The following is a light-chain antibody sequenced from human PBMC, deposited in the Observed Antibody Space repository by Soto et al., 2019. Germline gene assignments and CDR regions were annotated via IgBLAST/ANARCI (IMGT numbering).Light chain of an antibody. Sequence: VVMTQSPLSLPGTLGQPSAVSCSSSQSLLHSNGYNYLDWYLQKPGQSPQLLIYLGSNRASGVPDRFSGSGSGTDFTLKISRVEAEDVGVYYCMQPLQSWTFGQGTKVDIK. CDR3: MQPLQSWT. CDR2: LGS. V-gene: IGKV2-28*01. CDR1: QSLLHSNGYNY. J-gene: IGKJ1*01.